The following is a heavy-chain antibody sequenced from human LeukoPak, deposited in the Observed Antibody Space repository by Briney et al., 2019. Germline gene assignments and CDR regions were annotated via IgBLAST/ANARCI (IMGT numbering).Heavy chain of an antibody. CDR1: GLTFSAYS. CDR3: ARDRITWGGPFDK. CDR2: IRGGGSNI. Sequence: PGRSLTLSCAASGLTFSAYSMNWVRQAPGKWLEWVSSIRGGGSNIAYADSVKGRFTISRDNAQNSLYLQMSSLRVEDTAVYYCARDRITWGGPFDKWGQGTLVTVSS. D-gene: IGHD7-27*01. V-gene: IGHV3-21*01. J-gene: IGHJ4*02.